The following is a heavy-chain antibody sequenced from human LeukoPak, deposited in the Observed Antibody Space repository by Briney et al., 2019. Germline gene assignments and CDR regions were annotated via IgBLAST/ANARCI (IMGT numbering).Heavy chain of an antibody. D-gene: IGHD2-15*01. CDR2: ISGSGGST. CDR3: AKDTDIVVVVAATRGAIDY. J-gene: IGHJ4*02. CDR1: GFTFSSYA. Sequence: GGSLRLSCAASGFTFSSYAMSWVRQAPGKGLEWVSAISGSGGSTYYADSVKGRFTISRDNSKNTLYLQMNSLRAEDTAVYYCAKDTDIVVVVAATRGAIDYWGQGTLVTVSS. V-gene: IGHV3-23*01.